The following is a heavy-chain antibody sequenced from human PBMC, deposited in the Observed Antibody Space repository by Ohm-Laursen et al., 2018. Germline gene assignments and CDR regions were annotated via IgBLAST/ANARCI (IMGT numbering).Heavy chain of an antibody. Sequence: SLRLSCAASGFTFSDYYMSWIRQAPGKGLEWVSYISSSGSTIYYADSVKGRFTISRDNAKNSLYLQMNSLRAEDTALYYCAKAAIAVAGEGYFDYWGQGTLVTVSS. V-gene: IGHV3-11*01. CDR3: AKAAIAVAGEGYFDY. J-gene: IGHJ4*02. CDR2: ISSSGSTI. D-gene: IGHD6-19*01. CDR1: GFTFSDYY.